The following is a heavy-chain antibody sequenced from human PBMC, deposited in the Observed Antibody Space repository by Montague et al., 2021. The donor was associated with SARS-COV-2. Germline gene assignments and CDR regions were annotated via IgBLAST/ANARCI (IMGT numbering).Heavy chain of an antibody. CDR1: GDSISSGTYY. J-gene: IGHJ1*01. CDR2: INYSGST. D-gene: IGHD3-10*01. Sequence: SETLSLTCTVSGDSISSGTYYWGWVRQPPGKGLEWIGTINYSGSTNYNPSLKSRVTISRDTSKSQFSLKLSSVTAADTAVYYCARGPSSRYYYGPGVYKYFEYWGQGTLVTVSS. V-gene: IGHV4-39*07. CDR3: ARGPSSRYYYGPGVYKYFEY.